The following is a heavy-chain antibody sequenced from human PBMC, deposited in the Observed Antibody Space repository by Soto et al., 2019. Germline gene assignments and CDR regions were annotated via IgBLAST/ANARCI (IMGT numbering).Heavy chain of an antibody. D-gene: IGHD2-15*01. Sequence: GGSLRLSCAASGFTFSSYAMSWVRQAPGKGLEWVSAISGSGGSTYYADSVKGRFTISRDNSKNTLYLQMNSLRAEDTAVYYCAKVPTHCSGGSCGDYWGQGTLVTVSS. V-gene: IGHV3-23*01. CDR1: GFTFSSYA. CDR3: AKVPTHCSGGSCGDY. CDR2: ISGSGGST. J-gene: IGHJ4*02.